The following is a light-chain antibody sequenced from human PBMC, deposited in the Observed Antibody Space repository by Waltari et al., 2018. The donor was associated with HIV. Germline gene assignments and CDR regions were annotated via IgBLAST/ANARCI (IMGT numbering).Light chain of an antibody. J-gene: IGKJ2*01. V-gene: IGKV2-28*01. CDR2: LGS. Sequence: DIVMTQSPLSLPVTPGEPASISCRSSQSLLHSNGYNYLDWYLQKPGQSPQLLIYLGSNRASGVPDRCSGSESGTDFTLKISRVEAEDVGVYYCMQALHTPPAFGQGTKLEVK. CDR3: MQALHTPPA. CDR1: QSLLHSNGYNY.